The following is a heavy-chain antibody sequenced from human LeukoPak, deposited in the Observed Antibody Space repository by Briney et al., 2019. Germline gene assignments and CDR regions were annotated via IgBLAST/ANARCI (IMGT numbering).Heavy chain of an antibody. D-gene: IGHD3-22*01. J-gene: IGHJ3*02. CDR3: AKATMIVVVNDAFDI. Sequence: ATVKVSCKASGYTFTSYAMNWVRQAPGQGLEWMGWINTNTGNPTYAQGFTGRFVFSLDTSVSTAYLQISSLKAEDTAVYYCAKATMIVVVNDAFDIWGQGTMVTVSS. V-gene: IGHV7-4-1*02. CDR2: INTNTGNP. CDR1: GYTFTSYA.